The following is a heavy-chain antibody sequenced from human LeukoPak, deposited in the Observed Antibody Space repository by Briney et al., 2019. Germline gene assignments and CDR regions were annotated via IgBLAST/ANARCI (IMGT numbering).Heavy chain of an antibody. Sequence: ASVKVSCKASGYTFTSYGISWVRQAPGQGLEWMGWISAYNGNTNYAQELQGRVTMTTDTSTSTAYMELRSLRSDDTAVYYCARGLAAAGNDLGSDYWGQGTLVTVSS. CDR3: ARGLAAAGNDLGSDY. V-gene: IGHV1-18*01. J-gene: IGHJ4*02. CDR2: ISAYNGNT. D-gene: IGHD6-13*01. CDR1: GYTFTSYG.